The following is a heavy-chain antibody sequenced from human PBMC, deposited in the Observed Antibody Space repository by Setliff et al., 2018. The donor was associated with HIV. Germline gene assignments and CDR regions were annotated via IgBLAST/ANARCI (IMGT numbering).Heavy chain of an antibody. D-gene: IGHD3-22*01. CDR3: ARQWRDQYNSGVSTEYFQH. V-gene: IGHV4-38-2*01. Sequence: SETLSLTCAVSAYSISSGYYWGWIRQPPGKGPEWVGSIYHSGSTYYNPSLMSRVTISVDTSKNQFSLKLRSVTAADTAVYYCARQWRDQYNSGVSTEYFQHWGLGTLVTVSS. CDR2: IYHSGST. CDR1: AYSISSGYY. J-gene: IGHJ1*01.